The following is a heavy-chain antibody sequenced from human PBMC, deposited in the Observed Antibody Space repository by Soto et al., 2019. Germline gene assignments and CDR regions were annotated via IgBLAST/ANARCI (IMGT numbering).Heavy chain of an antibody. CDR3: AKERLKYFDG. Sequence: EVQLVESGGVVVQPGRSLRLSCATSGFNFDTYTMHWVRQVPGKGLEWLCLITWDGGYTVYADAAKGRFTISRDNRRNSLSLEMTRLRPEDTAFYYCAKERLKYFDGWDQGTRVTVSS. J-gene: IGHJ4*02. D-gene: IGHD3-9*01. CDR2: ITWDGGYT. CDR1: GFNFDTYT. V-gene: IGHV3-43D*03.